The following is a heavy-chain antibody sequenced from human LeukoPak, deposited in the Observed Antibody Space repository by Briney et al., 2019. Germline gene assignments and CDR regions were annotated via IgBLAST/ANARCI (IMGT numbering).Heavy chain of an antibody. CDR1: GYTFTGYY. D-gene: IGHD2-21*02. CDR2: INPNSGDT. J-gene: IGHJ6*03. V-gene: IGHV1-2*02. Sequence: GASVTVSCKASGYTFTGYYIHWVRQAPGQGLEWMGWINPNSGDTKYAQKFQGRVTMTRDTSNNPVYMDLTRLIFDDTAMYYCARDGVFRFEVGDVYYYYMDVWGKGTTVIISS. CDR3: ARDGVFRFEVGDVYYYYMDV.